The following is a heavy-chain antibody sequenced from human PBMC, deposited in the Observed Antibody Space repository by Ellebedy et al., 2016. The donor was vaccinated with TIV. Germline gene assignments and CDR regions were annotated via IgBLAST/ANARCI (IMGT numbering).Heavy chain of an antibody. CDR2: ISWNSDTI. CDR1: GFTFDDYF. CDR3: AKDVGCSSTSCYRGYFDY. J-gene: IGHJ4*02. D-gene: IGHD2-2*02. V-gene: IGHV3-9*01. Sequence: SLKISCAASGFTFDDYFMNWVRQAPGKGLEWVSGISWNSDTIAYADSVKGRFTISRDNAKNSLYLQMYSLRAEDTALYYCAKDVGCSSTSCYRGYFDYWGQGTLVTVSS.